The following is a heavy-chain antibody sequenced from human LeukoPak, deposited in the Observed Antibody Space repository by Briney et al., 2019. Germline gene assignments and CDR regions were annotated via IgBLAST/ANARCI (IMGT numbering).Heavy chain of an antibody. CDR1: GCTFTTYS. CDR2: ISGSSSTI. V-gene: IGHV3-48*01. CDR3: ARDPYSSTWSYGMDV. D-gene: IGHD6-6*01. Sequence: GGSLRLSCAASGCTFTTYSMNWVRQAPGKGLEWISYISGSSSTIYYADSVKGRFTISRDNAKNSLFLQMNTLRAEDTAVYYCARDPYSSTWSYGMDVWGQGTTVTVSS. J-gene: IGHJ6*02.